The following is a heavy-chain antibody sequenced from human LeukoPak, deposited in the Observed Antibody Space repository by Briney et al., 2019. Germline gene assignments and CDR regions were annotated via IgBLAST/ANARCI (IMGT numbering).Heavy chain of an antibody. V-gene: IGHV4-34*01. CDR1: GGSFSGYD. Sequence: PSETLSLTCAVYGGSFSGYDWSWIRQPPGKGLEWIGEINHSGSTNYNPSLKSRVAISVDTSKNQFSLKLSSVTAADTAVYYCANRRDTNPGGYYYYMDVWGKGTTVTVSS. CDR2: INHSGST. D-gene: IGHD1-26*01. J-gene: IGHJ6*03. CDR3: ANRRDTNPGGYYYYMDV.